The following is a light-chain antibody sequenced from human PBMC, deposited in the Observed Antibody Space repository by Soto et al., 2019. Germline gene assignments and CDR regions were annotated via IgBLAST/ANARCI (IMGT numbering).Light chain of an antibody. CDR1: QSVSSN. CDR3: HQCYSWPPT. J-gene: IGKJ1*01. CDR2: GAS. Sequence: EIVMTQSPATLSVSPGERATLSCRASQSVSSNLAWYQQKPGQAPRLLIYGASTRATGISANFSASGSGTEFTLTISSLQCEDCAVYYCHQCYSWPPTFGQGTKVEV. V-gene: IGKV3-15*01.